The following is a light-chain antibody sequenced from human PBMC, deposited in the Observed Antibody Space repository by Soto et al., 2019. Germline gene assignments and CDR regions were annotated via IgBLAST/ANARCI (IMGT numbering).Light chain of an antibody. J-gene: IGKJ4*01. CDR3: QQHNSWPLT. Sequence: ETVMTQSPATLSVSPGERATLSCRASESVSNKLAWYQQKPGQAPRLLIHGASTRATGIPARSSGSGSGTEFTLTISSLQSEDFAVYYCQQHNSWPLTFGGGTKVDIK. V-gene: IGKV3-15*01. CDR2: GAS. CDR1: ESVSNK.